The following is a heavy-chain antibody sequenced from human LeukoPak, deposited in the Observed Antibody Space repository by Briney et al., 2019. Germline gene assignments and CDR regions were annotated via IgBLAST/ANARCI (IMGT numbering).Heavy chain of an antibody. D-gene: IGHD5-18*01. Sequence: PGGSLRLSCAASGFTFSNYAMSWARQAPGKGLEWVSAISGSGGSTYYADSVKGRFTLSRDNSKNTLYLQMNSLRAEDTAVYYCTKGTIWLPFDYWGQGTLVTVSS. CDR3: TKGTIWLPFDY. CDR2: ISGSGGST. CDR1: GFTFSNYA. J-gene: IGHJ4*02. V-gene: IGHV3-23*01.